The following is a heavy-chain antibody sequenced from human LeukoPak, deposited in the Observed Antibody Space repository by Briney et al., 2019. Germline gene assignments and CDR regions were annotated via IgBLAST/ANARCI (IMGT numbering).Heavy chain of an antibody. D-gene: IGHD6-6*01. J-gene: IGHJ4*02. V-gene: IGHV3-66*01. CDR1: GFTVSSNY. CDR3: ATAHSSSSDYYFDY. CDR2: IYSGGST. Sequence: GGSLRLSCAASGFTVSSNYMSWVRQAPGKGLEWVSVIYSGGSTYYADSVKGRFTISRDNSKNTLYLQMNSLRAEDTAVYYCATAHSSSSDYYFDYWGQGTLVTVSS.